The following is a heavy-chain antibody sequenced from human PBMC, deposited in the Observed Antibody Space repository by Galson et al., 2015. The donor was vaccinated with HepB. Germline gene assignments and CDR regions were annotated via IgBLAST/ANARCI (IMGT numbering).Heavy chain of an antibody. CDR1: GFTFSRYW. J-gene: IGHJ4*02. V-gene: IGHV3-74*01. D-gene: IGHD2-2*01. CDR3: VRSSNFDT. Sequence: SLRLSCAASGFTFSRYWMHWVRQAPGKGLVWVSRIKTDGSHTSYADSVKGRFTISRDNAKNTVYLEMNSLRTEDTSIYYCVRSSNFDTWGQGTLVTVSS. CDR2: IKTDGSHT.